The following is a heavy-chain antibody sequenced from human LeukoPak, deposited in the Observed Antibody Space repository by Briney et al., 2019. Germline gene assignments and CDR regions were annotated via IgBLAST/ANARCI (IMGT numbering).Heavy chain of an antibody. Sequence: SQTLSLTCAISGDSVSSNSAAWNWNRQSPSRGLEWLRRTYYRSKWYTDYAVSVKSRITINPDTSKNQFSIQLNSVTPEDTAVYYCARDQSSGWSPYFDYWGQGTLVTVS. CDR3: ARDQSSGWSPYFDY. CDR2: TYYRSKWYT. V-gene: IGHV6-1*01. D-gene: IGHD6-19*01. CDR1: GDSVSSNSAA. J-gene: IGHJ4*02.